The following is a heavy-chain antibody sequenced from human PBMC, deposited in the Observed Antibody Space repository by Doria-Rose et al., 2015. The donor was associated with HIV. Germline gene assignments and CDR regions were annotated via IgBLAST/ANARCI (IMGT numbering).Heavy chain of an antibody. D-gene: IGHD1-1*01. CDR2: SNHSGST. CDR1: GESFSGYY. CDR3: ARGLLRGGWNDVDYYYGMDV. J-gene: IGHJ6*02. Sequence: QVQLQQWGAGLVKPSETLSLTCAVFGESFSGYYWRWIRQPPGNGLEWIGESNHSGSTTYKTALKSRVIITLDTSKNLFSLKLSSVTAADTAVYYCARGLLRGGWNDVDYYYGMDVWGQGTTVTVSS. V-gene: IGHV4-34*01.